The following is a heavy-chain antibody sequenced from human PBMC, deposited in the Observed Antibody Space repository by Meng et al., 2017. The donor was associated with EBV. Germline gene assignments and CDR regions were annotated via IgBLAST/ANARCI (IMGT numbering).Heavy chain of an antibody. CDR3: AHRRDEYSSSWYGWFDP. V-gene: IGHV2-5*02. CDR2: IYWDDDK. J-gene: IGHJ5*02. Sequence: PLNDSGPSLVKPTQPLTPTCPFSWFSLSTSGVGVGWIRQPPGKALEWLALIYWDDDKRYSPSLKSRLTITKDTSKNQVVLTMTNMDPVDTATYYCAHRRDEYSSSWYGWFDPWGQGTLVTVSS. D-gene: IGHD6-13*01. CDR1: WFSLSTSGVG.